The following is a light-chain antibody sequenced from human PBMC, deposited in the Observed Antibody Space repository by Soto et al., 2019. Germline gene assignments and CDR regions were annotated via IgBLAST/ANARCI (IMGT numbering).Light chain of an antibody. CDR2: EVT. CDR3: SSYTSTSTYV. CDR1: GNDVGGYNY. J-gene: IGLJ1*01. V-gene: IGLV2-14*01. Sequence: QSALTQPASVSGSPGQSITISCTGTGNDVGGYNYVSWYQQHPGKAPKVMIYEVTNRPSGVSRRFSGSKSGNTASLTISGLQAEDEADYYCSSYTSTSTYVFGTGTKLTVL.